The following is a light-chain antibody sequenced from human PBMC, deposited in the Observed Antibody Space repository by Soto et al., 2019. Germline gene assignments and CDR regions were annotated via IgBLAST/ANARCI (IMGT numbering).Light chain of an antibody. CDR3: QQSYSTPLT. CDR1: KSISTS. V-gene: IGKV1-39*01. J-gene: IGKJ4*01. Sequence: DIQMTQSPSSLSASLGDRVTITCRASKSISTSLNWYQQKPGEAPKLLIYGASSRQRGVSSTFSGSGSGTDFTLTISSLQPEDFAIYYCQQSYSTPLTFGGGTKVDIK. CDR2: GAS.